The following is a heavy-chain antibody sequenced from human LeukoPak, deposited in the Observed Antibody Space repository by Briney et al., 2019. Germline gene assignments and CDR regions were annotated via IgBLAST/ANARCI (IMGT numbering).Heavy chain of an antibody. V-gene: IGHV1-8*01. CDR3: ARATRDCSSASCYNY. CDR1: GYTFTSYD. Sequence: GASVKVSCKASGYTFTSYDINWVRQATGQGLEWMGWMNPNSGNTGYAQKFQGRVTMTRNTPISTAYMELSSLGSEDTAVYYCARATRDCSSASCYNYWGQGTLVTASS. CDR2: MNPNSGNT. D-gene: IGHD2-2*02. J-gene: IGHJ4*02.